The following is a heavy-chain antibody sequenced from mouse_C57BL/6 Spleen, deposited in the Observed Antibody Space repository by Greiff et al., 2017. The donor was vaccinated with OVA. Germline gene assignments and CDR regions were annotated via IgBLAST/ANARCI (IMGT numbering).Heavy chain of an antibody. D-gene: IGHD2-3*01. CDR1: GYTFTDYY. CDR3: AREEMGWLEGFSY. V-gene: IGHV1-26*01. J-gene: IGHJ3*01. Sequence: EVQLQQSGPELVKPGASVKISCKASGYTFTDYYMNWVKQSHGKSLEWIGDINPNNGGTSYNQKFKGKATLPVDKSSSTAYMELRSLTSEDSAVYYCAREEMGWLEGFSYWGQGTLVTVSA. CDR2: INPNNGGT.